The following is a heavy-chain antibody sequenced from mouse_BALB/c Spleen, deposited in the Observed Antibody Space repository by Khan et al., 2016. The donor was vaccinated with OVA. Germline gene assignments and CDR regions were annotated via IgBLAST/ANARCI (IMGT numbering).Heavy chain of an antibody. V-gene: IGHV1S41*01. J-gene: IGHJ4*01. CDR2: IAPGSGST. CDR1: GYTFTSYW. CDR3: ARGNYYGNSAYAMDY. Sequence: DLVKPGASVKLSCKASGYTFTSYWINWIKQRPGQGLEWIGRIAPGSGSTSYNEMFKDKATLTVDTSSSTAYIQVSSLSYADSAVYFWARGNYYGNSAYAMDYWGQGTSLTVSS. D-gene: IGHD1-1*01.